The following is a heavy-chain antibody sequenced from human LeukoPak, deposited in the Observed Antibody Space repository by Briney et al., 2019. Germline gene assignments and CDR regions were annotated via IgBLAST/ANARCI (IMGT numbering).Heavy chain of an antibody. J-gene: IGHJ4*02. CDR2: ISGSGGST. CDR1: GFTFSSYA. Sequence: PGGSLRLSCAASGFTFSSYAMSGVRQAPGKGLAWVSAISGSGGSTYYADSVKGRFTISRDNSKNTLYLQMNSLRAEDTAVYYCAKGSSGTAMVAYYFDYWGQGTLVTVSS. V-gene: IGHV3-23*01. CDR3: AKGSSGTAMVAYYFDY. D-gene: IGHD5-18*01.